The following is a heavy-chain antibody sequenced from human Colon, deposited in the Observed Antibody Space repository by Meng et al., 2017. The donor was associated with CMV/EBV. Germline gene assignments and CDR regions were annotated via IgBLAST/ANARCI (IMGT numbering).Heavy chain of an antibody. CDR3: ATGGGKPRSPCDY. J-gene: IGHJ4*02. V-gene: IGHV3-48*03. Sequence: GESLKISCEASGFMFSAYEMHWVRQAPGKGLEWISRISDSGTSIYYADSVKGRFTISRANSEDSLYLQMNSLRVDDTGLYYCATGGGKPRSPCDYWGQGTLVTVSS. CDR2: ISDSGTSI. CDR1: GFMFSAYE. D-gene: IGHD1-14*01.